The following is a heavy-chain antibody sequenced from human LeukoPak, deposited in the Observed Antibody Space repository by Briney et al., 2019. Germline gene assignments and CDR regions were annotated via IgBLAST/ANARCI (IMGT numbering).Heavy chain of an antibody. CDR2: MNDSPSA. J-gene: IGHJ4*02. CDR1: GGSFSDYY. D-gene: IGHD6-19*01. Sequence: SETLSLTCAVYGGSFSDYYWSWVRQPPGKGLEWIGEMNDSPSASYNPSLKSRVTISRDRSTNQFSLKLTSVTAADTAVYYCATSSGWDWGGYWGQGTLVTVSS. V-gene: IGHV4-34*01. CDR3: ATSSGWDWGGY.